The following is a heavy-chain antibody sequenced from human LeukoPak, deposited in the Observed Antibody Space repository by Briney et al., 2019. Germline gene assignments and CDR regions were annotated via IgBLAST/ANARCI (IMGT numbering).Heavy chain of an antibody. V-gene: IGHV4-4*07. CDR3: ARETIFGVEFDY. CDR1: GGSISSYY. Sequence: SETLTLTCTVAGGSISSYYWSWIQQPAGKGLEWIGRIYSSASTNYNPSLKSRVTMSVDTSKNQFSLKLSSVTAADTAVYYCARETIFGVEFDYWGQGTLVTVSS. D-gene: IGHD3-3*01. CDR2: IYSSAST. J-gene: IGHJ4*02.